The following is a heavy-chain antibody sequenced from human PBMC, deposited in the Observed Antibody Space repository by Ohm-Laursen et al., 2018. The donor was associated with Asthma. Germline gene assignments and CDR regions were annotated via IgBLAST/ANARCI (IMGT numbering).Heavy chain of an antibody. CDR3: ARKFSSGWLFDF. CDR1: GFTFSSYG. D-gene: IGHD6-19*01. V-gene: IGHV3-30*03. J-gene: IGHJ4*02. Sequence: SLRLSCAASGFTFSSYGMHWVRQAPGKGLEWVAVISSDGSNQYYGDPVKGRFTISRDNSKNTLYLQMNSLRAEDTAVYYCARKFSSGWLFDFWGQGTLVTVSS. CDR2: ISSDGSNQ.